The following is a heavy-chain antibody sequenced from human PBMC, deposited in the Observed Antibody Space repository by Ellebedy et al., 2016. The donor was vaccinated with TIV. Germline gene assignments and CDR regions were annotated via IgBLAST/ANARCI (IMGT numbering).Heavy chain of an antibody. D-gene: IGHD1-26*01. J-gene: IGHJ3*02. CDR3: SRSRGFIVGDTPDAFDI. CDR1: GYTFTSYY. CDR2: INPSGGST. Sequence: AASVKVSCKASGYTFTSYYMHWVRQAPGQGLEWMGIINPSGGSTTYAQKLQGRLTMTRDTSTSTVYMELSSLRSQGTAVYYCSRSRGFIVGDTPDAFDIWGQGTMVTVSS. V-gene: IGHV1-46*04.